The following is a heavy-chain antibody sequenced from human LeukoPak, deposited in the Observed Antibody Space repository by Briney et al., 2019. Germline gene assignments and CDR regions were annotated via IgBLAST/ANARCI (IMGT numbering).Heavy chain of an antibody. J-gene: IGHJ4*02. D-gene: IGHD1-26*01. Sequence: GGSLRLSCVASGFTFSNYAMSWVRLAPGRGLEWVSVISGSGLTTFYADSVKGRFTISRDNSKNTLYLQMNSLRAEDTAVYYCAKERREQSRDNYFDYWGQGTLVTVSS. CDR2: ISGSGLTT. CDR1: GFTFSNYA. V-gene: IGHV3-23*01. CDR3: AKERREQSRDNYFDY.